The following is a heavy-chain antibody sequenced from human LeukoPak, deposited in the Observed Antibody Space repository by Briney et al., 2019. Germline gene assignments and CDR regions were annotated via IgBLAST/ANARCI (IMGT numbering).Heavy chain of an antibody. CDR1: GGSISSGSYY. D-gene: IGHD1-26*01. CDR3: SRRISSGSYSDY. CDR2: IYTSGST. V-gene: IGHV4-61*02. J-gene: IGHJ4*02. Sequence: SETLSLTCTVSGGSISSGSYYWSWIRQPAGKGLEWIGRIYTSGSTNYNPSLKSRVTISVDTSKNQFSLKLSSVTAADTAVYYCSRRISSGSYSDYWGQGTLVTVSS.